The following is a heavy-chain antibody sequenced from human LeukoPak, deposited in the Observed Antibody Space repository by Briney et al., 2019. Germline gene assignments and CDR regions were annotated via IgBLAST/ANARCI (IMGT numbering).Heavy chain of an antibody. J-gene: IGHJ2*01. CDR2: LYSGGDT. CDR1: GFTFGTKY. Sequence: PGGSLRLSCAASGFTFGTKYMNWVRQAPGKGLEWVSILYSGGDTYYADSVKGRFTISRANSRNTLSLQMNSLRVEDTAVYYCARVGDHYHWYFDLWGRGTLVTVSS. CDR3: ARVGDHYHWYFDL. V-gene: IGHV3-53*01. D-gene: IGHD3-10*01.